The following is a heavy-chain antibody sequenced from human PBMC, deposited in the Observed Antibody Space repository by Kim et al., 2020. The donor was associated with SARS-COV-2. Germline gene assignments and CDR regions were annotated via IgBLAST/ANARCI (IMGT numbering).Heavy chain of an antibody. CDR2: IYYSGST. CDR1: GGSISSGGYY. D-gene: IGHD3-10*01. V-gene: IGHV4-31*03. CDR3: ARDLGYYGSGSYYPNWFDL. J-gene: IGHJ5*02. Sequence: SETLSLTCTVSGGSISSGGYYWSWIRQHPGKGLEWIGYIYYSGSTYYNPSLKSRVTISVDTSKNQFSLKLSSVTAADTAVYYCARDLGYYGSGSYYPNWFDLWGQGTRVSVSS.